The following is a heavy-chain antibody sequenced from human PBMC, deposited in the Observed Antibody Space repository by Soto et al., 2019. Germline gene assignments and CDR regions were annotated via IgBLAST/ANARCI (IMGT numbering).Heavy chain of an antibody. J-gene: IGHJ6*02. CDR3: ARGSFTIDV. CDR1: GGSINNYY. V-gene: IGHV4-4*07. D-gene: IGHD2-15*01. Sequence: PSETLSLTCTVSGGSINNYYWSWIRQPAGKGLEWIGRIYPSGNTNYNPSLKSRVIMSVDTSKDQFSLKLNSVTAADTAVYYCARGSFTIDVWGQGTTVTVSS. CDR2: IYPSGNT.